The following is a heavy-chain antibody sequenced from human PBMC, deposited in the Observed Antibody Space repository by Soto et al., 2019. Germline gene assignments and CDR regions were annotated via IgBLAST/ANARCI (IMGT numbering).Heavy chain of an antibody. D-gene: IGHD6-19*01. V-gene: IGHV3-53*02. CDR1: GFAVNSNA. CDR2: IFSGGNT. CDR3: ARAGDSGWHPYYFDY. Sequence: ELQLVETGGGLIQPGGSLRLSCAASGFAVNSNAISWVRQAPGKGLEWVSVIFSGGNTYYADSVKGRFTISRDNSKNTLYLQMLSLRAEDTAFYYCARAGDSGWHPYYFDYWGQGTLVTV. J-gene: IGHJ4*02.